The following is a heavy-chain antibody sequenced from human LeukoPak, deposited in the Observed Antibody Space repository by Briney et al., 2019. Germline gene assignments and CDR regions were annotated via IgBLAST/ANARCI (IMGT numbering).Heavy chain of an antibody. CDR3: ARVGYSSSSFDY. CDR1: GFTFSSYA. Sequence: GGSLRLSRAASGFTFSSYAMSWVRQAPGKGLEWVSAISGSGGSTYYADSVKGRFTISRDNAKNSLYVQMNSLRAEDTAVYYCARVGYSSSSFDYWGQGTLVTVSS. V-gene: IGHV3-23*01. D-gene: IGHD6-6*01. J-gene: IGHJ4*02. CDR2: ISGSGGST.